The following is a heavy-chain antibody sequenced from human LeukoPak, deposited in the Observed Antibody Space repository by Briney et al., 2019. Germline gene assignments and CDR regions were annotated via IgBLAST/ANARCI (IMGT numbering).Heavy chain of an antibody. Sequence: GESLKISCKGSGYSFTNYWIGWVRQMPGKGLEWMGIIYPGDSDTRYSPSFQVQVTISVDKSINTAYLQWSSLKASDTAMYYCARQYYYGSGSSLFDPWGQGTLVTVSS. CDR2: IYPGDSDT. CDR3: ARQYYYGSGSSLFDP. D-gene: IGHD3-10*01. J-gene: IGHJ5*02. CDR1: GYSFTNYW. V-gene: IGHV5-51*01.